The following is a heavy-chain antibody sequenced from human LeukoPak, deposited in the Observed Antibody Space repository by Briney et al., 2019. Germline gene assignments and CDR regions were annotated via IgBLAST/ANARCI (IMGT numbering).Heavy chain of an antibody. CDR3: AWGAQYFELGAFDI. CDR1: GFTFSSYA. J-gene: IGHJ3*02. V-gene: IGHV3-23*01. Sequence: GGSLRLSCAASGFTFSSYAMSWVRQAPGKGLGWFSAISGSGGSTYYADSVKGLFTISRENYKNTLYLQMNSLRAEDTAVYYCAWGAQYFELGAFDIWGQGTMVTVSS. D-gene: IGHD3-9*01. CDR2: ISGSGGST.